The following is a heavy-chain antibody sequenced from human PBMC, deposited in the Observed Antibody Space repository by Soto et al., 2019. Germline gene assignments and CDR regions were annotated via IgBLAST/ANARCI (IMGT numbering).Heavy chain of an antibody. V-gene: IGHV3-64*07. CDR3: ATREGFAY. CDR1: GITFSSET. J-gene: IGHJ4*02. Sequence: EVQLMESGGGVVQPGGSLRLSCAASGITFSSETMFWVRQAPGKGLEHITAISKNGDSTFYADSVKGRFSISRDNSKNTLYLQMGSLRAEDMAVYYCATREGFAYWGQGTLVTVSS. CDR2: ISKNGDST.